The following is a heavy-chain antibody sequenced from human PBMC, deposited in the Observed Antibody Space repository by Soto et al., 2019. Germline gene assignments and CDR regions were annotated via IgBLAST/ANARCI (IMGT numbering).Heavy chain of an antibody. V-gene: IGHV1-18*01. CDR3: ARRFLERLFEGNWSEP. J-gene: IGHJ5*02. D-gene: IGHD3-3*01. CDR2: ISAYNGNT. CDR1: GYTFTSYG. Sequence: ASVKVSCKAYGYTFTSYGISWVRQAPGQGLEWMGWISAYNGNTNYAQKLQGRVTMTTDTSTSTAYMELRSLRSDDTAVYYCARRFLERLFEGNWSEPWGHGTLVTVSS.